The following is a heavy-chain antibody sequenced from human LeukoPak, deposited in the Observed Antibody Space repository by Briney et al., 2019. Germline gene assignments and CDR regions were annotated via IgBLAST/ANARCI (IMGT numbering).Heavy chain of an antibody. CDR3: AREARGSYRFDY. CDR2: VYPGDSDA. D-gene: IGHD1-26*01. Sequence: GESLKISCEGSGYSFTTYWIGRVRQMPGKGLECMGIVYPGDSDARYSPSFQGQVTISADKSISTAYLQWSSLKASDTAMYYCAREARGSYRFDYWGQGTLVTVSS. CDR1: GYSFTTYW. V-gene: IGHV5-51*01. J-gene: IGHJ4*02.